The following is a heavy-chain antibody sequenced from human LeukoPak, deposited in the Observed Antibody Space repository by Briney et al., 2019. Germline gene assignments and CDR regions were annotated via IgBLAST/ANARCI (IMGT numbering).Heavy chain of an antibody. CDR2: IYHSGST. J-gene: IGHJ4*02. V-gene: IGHV4-38-2*02. D-gene: IGHD2-15*01. CDR3: ARDPLVVVAEPFDY. Sequence: SETLSLTCTVSGYSISSGHYWGWIRQPPGKGLEWIGSIYHSGSTYYNPSLKSRVTISVDTSKNQFSLKLSSVTAADTAVYYCARDPLVVVAEPFDYWGQGTLVTVSS. CDR1: GYSISSGHY.